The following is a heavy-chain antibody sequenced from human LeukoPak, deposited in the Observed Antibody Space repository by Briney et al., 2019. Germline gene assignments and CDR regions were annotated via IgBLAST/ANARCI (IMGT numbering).Heavy chain of an antibody. V-gene: IGHV1-18*01. CDR1: GYTFTSYG. J-gene: IGHJ4*02. Sequence: APVKVSCKASGYTFTSYGISWVRQAPGQGLEWMGWISAYNGNTNYAQKLQGRVTMTTDTSTSTAYMELRSLRSDDTAVYYCARRPDTYYYGSGSYLDYWGQGTLVTVSS. CDR2: ISAYNGNT. CDR3: ARRPDTYYYGSGSYLDY. D-gene: IGHD3-10*01.